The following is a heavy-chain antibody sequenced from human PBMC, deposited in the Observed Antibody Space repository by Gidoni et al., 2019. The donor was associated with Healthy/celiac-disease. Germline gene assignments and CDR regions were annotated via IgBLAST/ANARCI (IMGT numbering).Heavy chain of an antibody. Sequence: QVQLQQWGAGLLTPSETLSLTCAVYVWSVSGYYWCWIRQPPGMGLEWIGEINQSGITNYNPARKSRVTISVETSKNQFSLKLSSVTAADTAVYYCARAVKGLGYRSGYYYYYGMDVWGQGTTVTVSS. D-gene: IGHD6-19*01. V-gene: IGHV4-34*01. CDR2: INQSGIT. J-gene: IGHJ6*02. CDR3: ARAVKGLGYRSGYYYYYGMDV. CDR1: VWSVSGYY.